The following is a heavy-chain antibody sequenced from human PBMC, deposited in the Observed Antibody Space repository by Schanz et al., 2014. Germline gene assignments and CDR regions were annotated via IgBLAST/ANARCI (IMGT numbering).Heavy chain of an antibody. D-gene: IGHD3-10*01. V-gene: IGHV1-69*02. CDR3: ARHRFGVFYYGLDV. CDR2: IVPIAGIT. J-gene: IGHJ6*02. CDR1: GGTFSSYT. Sequence: QVQLVQSGGEMKKPGSSVKVSCKASGGTFSSYTISWVRQAPGQGLEWMGRIVPIAGITNYAQRFQGRVIMSTDRSSSTAYLELRSLTSDDSAIYYCARHRFGVFYYGLDVWGQGTTILVSS.